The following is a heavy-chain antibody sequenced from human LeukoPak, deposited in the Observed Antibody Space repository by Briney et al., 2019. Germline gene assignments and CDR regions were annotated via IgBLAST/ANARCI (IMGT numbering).Heavy chain of an antibody. D-gene: IGHD1-14*01. CDR2: IYYSGST. CDR3: ARSSTFTTGAFDI. CDR1: GGSISSSSYY. V-gene: IGHV4-39*07. J-gene: IGHJ3*02. Sequence: SETLSLTCTVSGGSISSSSYYWGWIRQPPGKGLEWIGSIYYSGSTYYNPSLKSRVTISVDTSKNQFSLKLSSVTAADTAVYYCARSSTFTTGAFDIWGQGTMVTVSS.